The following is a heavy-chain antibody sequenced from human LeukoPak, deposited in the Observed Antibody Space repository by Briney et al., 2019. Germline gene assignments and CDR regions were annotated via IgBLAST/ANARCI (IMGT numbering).Heavy chain of an antibody. J-gene: IGHJ3*02. D-gene: IGHD6-13*01. CDR2: IYPADSDT. Sequence: GESLKISCKGSGYIFTNYWIGWVRQMPGKGLEWMGIIYPADSDTRYSPSFQGQVTISADKSISTAYLQWSSLKASDTAMYYCARPQHLPPDAFYIWGQGTMVTVSS. CDR1: GYIFTNYW. CDR3: ARPQHLPPDAFYI. V-gene: IGHV5-51*01.